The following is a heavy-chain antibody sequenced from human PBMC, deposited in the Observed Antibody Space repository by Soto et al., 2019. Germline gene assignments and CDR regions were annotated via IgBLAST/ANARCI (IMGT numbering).Heavy chain of an antibody. V-gene: IGHV3-30*03. CDR1: GFSFSNHG. Sequence: QMQLVESGGGVVQPGRSLRLSCVASGFSFSNHGMHWVRQAPGKGLEWVAVISYDGSNKDYVESVKGQFTISRDNSKNTLYLQINSLRVEDTAVFYCARNSRATVAGAPDYWGQGTLVTVSS. D-gene: IGHD6-19*01. CDR3: ARNSRATVAGAPDY. CDR2: ISYDGSNK. J-gene: IGHJ4*02.